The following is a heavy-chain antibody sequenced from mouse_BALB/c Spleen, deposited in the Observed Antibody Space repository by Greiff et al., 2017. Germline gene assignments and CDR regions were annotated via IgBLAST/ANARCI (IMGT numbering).Heavy chain of an antibody. D-gene: IGHD3-1*01. CDR2: ISDGGSYT. CDR3: ARDAGTGAMDY. V-gene: IGHV5-4*02. CDR1: GFTFSDYY. Sequence: EVKLMESGGGLVKPGGSLKLSCAASGFTFSDYYMYWVRQTPEKRLEWVATISDGGSYTYYPDSVKGRFTISRDNAKNNLYLQMSSLKSEDTAMYYCARDAGTGAMDYWGQGTSVTVSS. J-gene: IGHJ4*01.